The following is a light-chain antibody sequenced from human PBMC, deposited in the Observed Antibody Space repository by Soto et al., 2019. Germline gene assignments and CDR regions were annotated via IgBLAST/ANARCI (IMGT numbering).Light chain of an antibody. CDR3: SSYAGSKNVV. Sequence: QSALTQPPSASGSLGQSVTISCTGTTRDVGGYNYVSWYQQHPGKAPKLIIYEVTKRPSGVPDRFSGSKSGNTASLTVSGLQAEDEADYYCSSYAGSKNVVFGGGTKPTVL. CDR2: EVT. V-gene: IGLV2-8*01. CDR1: TRDVGGYNY. J-gene: IGLJ3*02.